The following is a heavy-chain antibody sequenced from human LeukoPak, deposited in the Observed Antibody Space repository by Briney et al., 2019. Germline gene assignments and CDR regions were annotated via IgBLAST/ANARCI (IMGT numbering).Heavy chain of an antibody. V-gene: IGHV1-24*01. CDR1: GYTLTELS. J-gene: IGHJ5*02. D-gene: IGHD3-10*01. CDR3: ATDLWSAYYYGSGSLKEFDP. Sequence: ASVTVSCKVSGYTLTELSMHWVRQAPGKGLEWMGGFDPEDGETIYAQKFQGRVTMTEDTSTDTAYMELSSLRSEDTAVYYCATDLWSAYYYGSGSLKEFDPWGQGTLVTVSS. CDR2: FDPEDGET.